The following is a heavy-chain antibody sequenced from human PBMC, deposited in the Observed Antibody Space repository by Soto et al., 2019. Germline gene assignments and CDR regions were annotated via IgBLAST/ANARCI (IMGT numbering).Heavy chain of an antibody. CDR3: AKQGEVATFPPSPYFDS. CDR1: GFTFSSYG. D-gene: IGHD5-12*01. J-gene: IGHJ4*02. V-gene: IGHV3-30*18. Sequence: QVQLVESGGGVVQPGRSLRLSCAASGFTFSSYGMHWVRQAPGKGLEWVAVISYDGSNKYYADSVKGRFTISRDNSKNTLYLQMNSLRADDTAVYYCAKQGEVATFPPSPYFDSWGQGTLVTVSS. CDR2: ISYDGSNK.